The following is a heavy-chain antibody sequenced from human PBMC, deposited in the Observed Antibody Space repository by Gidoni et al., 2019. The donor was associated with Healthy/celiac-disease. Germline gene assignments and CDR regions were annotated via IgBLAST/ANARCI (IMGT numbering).Heavy chain of an antibody. J-gene: IGHJ4*02. CDR1: GFTFSSYS. CDR3: ARVTMKGSYDYGGKGVDY. CDR2: ISSSSSYI. D-gene: IGHD3-16*01. Sequence: EVQLVESGGGLVKPGGSLRLSCAASGFTFSSYSMNWVRQAPGKGLEWVSSISSSSSYIYYADSVKGRFTISRDNAKNSLYLQMNSLRAEDTAVYYCARVTMKGSYDYGGKGVDYWGQGTLVTVSS. V-gene: IGHV3-21*01.